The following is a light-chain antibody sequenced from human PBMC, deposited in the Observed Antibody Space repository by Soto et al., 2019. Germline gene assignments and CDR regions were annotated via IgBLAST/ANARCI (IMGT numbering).Light chain of an antibody. V-gene: IGKV3-20*01. J-gene: IGKJ4*01. CDR2: AAS. Sequence: IELTLTTCAPPRAPEESRSLSWRAGQSVSSNYLAWYQQKPGQAPRLLIYAASSRATGIPDRFSGSGSGTDFTLTSDRLEPEDLVLYYCQQYGYSPSTFGQGTKVEIK. CDR1: QSVSSNY. CDR3: QQYGYSPST.